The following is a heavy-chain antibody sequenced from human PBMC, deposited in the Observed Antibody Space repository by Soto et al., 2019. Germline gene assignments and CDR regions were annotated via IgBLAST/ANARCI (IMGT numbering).Heavy chain of an antibody. Sequence: LSLTCVISGDSVSRNSATWSWIRLSPSRGLEWLGNTYYRSQWNNDYAVSVDGRITITADTSKNQFSLHLNSVTPEDSAVYYCARNIRSRPFDFWGQGTLVTVSS. J-gene: IGHJ4*02. CDR1: GDSVSRNSAT. V-gene: IGHV6-1*01. D-gene: IGHD6-6*01. CDR3: ARNIRSRPFDF. CDR2: TYYRSQWNN.